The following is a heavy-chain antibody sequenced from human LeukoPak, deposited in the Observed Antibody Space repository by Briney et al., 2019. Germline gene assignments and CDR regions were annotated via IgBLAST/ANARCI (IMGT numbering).Heavy chain of an antibody. D-gene: IGHD3-3*01. V-gene: IGHV4-30-4*07. Sequence: SQTLSLTCAVSGGSISSGGYSWSWIRQPPGKGLEWIGYIYYSGSTYYNPSLKSRVTISVVTSKNQFSLKLSSVTAADTAVYYCASKQLEIASIDYWGQGTLVTVSS. CDR2: IYYSGST. CDR3: ASKQLEIASIDY. CDR1: GGSISSGGYS. J-gene: IGHJ4*02.